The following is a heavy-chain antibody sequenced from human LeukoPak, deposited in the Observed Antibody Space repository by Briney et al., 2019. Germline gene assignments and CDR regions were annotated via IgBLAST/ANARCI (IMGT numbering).Heavy chain of an antibody. J-gene: IGHJ4*01. CDR2: IRSDGSTT. V-gene: IGHV3-74*01. CDR1: RFTFSNFW. D-gene: IGHD2-15*01. CDR3: IRDCRNLAFDQ. Sequence: AGGSLRLSCVESRFTFSNFWMHWVRQAPGKGLVWVARIRSDGSTTDYADSVKGRFTISRDNAKNTLYLEMNSLRAEDTAVYYCIRDCRNLAFDQWGHGTLVTVSS.